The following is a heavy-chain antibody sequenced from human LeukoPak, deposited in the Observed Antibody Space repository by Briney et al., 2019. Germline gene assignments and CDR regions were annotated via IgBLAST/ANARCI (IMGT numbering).Heavy chain of an antibody. CDR1: GGSISSSSYY. J-gene: IGHJ4*02. D-gene: IGHD2-15*01. CDR2: INHSGST. Sequence: SETLSLTCTVSGGSISSSSYYWSWIRQPPGKGLEWIGEINHSGSTNYNPSLKSRVTISVDTSKNQFSLKLSSVTAADTAVYYCARGGGVVVAARGDYWGQGTLVTVSS. CDR3: ARGGGVVVAARGDY. V-gene: IGHV4-39*07.